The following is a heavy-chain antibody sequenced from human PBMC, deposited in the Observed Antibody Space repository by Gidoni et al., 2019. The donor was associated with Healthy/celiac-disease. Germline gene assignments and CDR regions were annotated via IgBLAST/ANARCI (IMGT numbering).Heavy chain of an antibody. Sequence: QVQLVQSGAEVKKPGSSVKVSCKASGGTFSSYAISWVRQAPGQGLEWMGRIIPILGIANYAQKFQGRVTITADKSTSTAYMELSSLRSEDTAVYYCATGDYILECVFYWGQGTLVTVSS. V-gene: IGHV1-69*09. J-gene: IGHJ4*02. CDR3: ATGDYILECVFY. CDR1: GGTFSSYA. CDR2: IIPILGIA. D-gene: IGHD4-17*01.